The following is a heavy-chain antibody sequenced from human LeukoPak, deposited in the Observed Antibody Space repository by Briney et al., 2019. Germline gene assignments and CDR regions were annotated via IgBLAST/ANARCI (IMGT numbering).Heavy chain of an antibody. CDR2: IWYDGSNK. V-gene: IGHV3-33*08. CDR1: GFTFSSYS. CDR3: ARKLTGDLDAFDI. J-gene: IGHJ3*02. D-gene: IGHD7-27*01. Sequence: GGSLRLSCAASGFTFSSYSMNWGRQAPGKGLEWVAVIWYDGSNKYYADSVKGRFTISRDNSKNTLYLQMNSLRAEDTAVYYCARKLTGDLDAFDIWGQGTMVTVSS.